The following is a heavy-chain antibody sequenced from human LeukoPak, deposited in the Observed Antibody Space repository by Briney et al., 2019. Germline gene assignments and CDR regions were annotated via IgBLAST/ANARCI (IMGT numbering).Heavy chain of an antibody. CDR1: GYTFTSYA. J-gene: IGHJ5*02. D-gene: IGHD3-10*01. V-gene: IGHV1-3*01. CDR3: ARDGGLLWFGELFYWFDP. CDR2: INAGNGNT. Sequence: ASVKVSCKASGYTFTSYAMHWVRQAPGQRLEWMGWINAGNGNTKYAQKFQGRVTITRDTSASTAYMELSSLRSEDTAVYYCARDGGLLWFGELFYWFDPWGQGTLVTVSS.